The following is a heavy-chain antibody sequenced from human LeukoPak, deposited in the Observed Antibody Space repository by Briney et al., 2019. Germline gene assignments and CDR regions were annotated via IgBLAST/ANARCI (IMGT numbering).Heavy chain of an antibody. D-gene: IGHD3-22*01. CDR2: ISPSGDST. J-gene: IGHJ4*02. CDR1: GYTFSSYY. V-gene: IGHV1-46*01. CDR3: ARGSDSSGYYYSDH. Sequence: ASVKVSCKASGYTFSSYYIYWVRQAPGQGLEWMGLISPSGDSTSYAQNFQGRVSMTKDPSTTTVYMELSSLRSEDTAVYYCARGSDSSGYYYSDHWGQGTLVTVSS.